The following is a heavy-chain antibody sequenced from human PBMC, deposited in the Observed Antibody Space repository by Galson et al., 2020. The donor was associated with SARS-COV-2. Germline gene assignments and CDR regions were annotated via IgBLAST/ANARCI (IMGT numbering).Heavy chain of an antibody. D-gene: IGHD5-12*01. CDR2: INTGNGNT. Sequence: ASVKVSCKASGYTFNKYDMHWVRQAPGQGLEWMASINTGNGNTKYSQKFQGGITITRDTSATTVYMELRSLRFEDTAIYYCAKVGDSGYDLDHWGQGTLVAVSS. CDR1: GYTFNKYD. V-gene: IGHV1-3*04. J-gene: IGHJ4*02. CDR3: AKVGDSGYDLDH.